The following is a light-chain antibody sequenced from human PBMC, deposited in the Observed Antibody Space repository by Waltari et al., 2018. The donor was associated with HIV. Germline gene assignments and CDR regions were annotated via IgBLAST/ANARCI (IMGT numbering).Light chain of an antibody. V-gene: IGLV2-11*01. Sequence: QSALTQPRSASGSPGQSVTISCTGTSSDVGDYNYVSWYQQHPGKAPKLMIYDVTKRPAGVPDLFSGSKSGNAASLTISGLQAEDEAAYYCCSFAGSYTLVFGGGTKLTVL. CDR3: CSFAGSYTLV. J-gene: IGLJ3*02. CDR1: SSDVGDYNY. CDR2: DVT.